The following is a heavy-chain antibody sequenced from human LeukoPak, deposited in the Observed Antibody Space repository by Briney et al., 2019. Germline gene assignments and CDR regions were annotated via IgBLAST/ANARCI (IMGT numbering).Heavy chain of an antibody. CDR1: ENPLSASH. Sequence: PGGSLTLLCRPSENPLSASHMNWVPQAPGKGLEWVFYNKWGSGAIYYADSVKGRFAISRDNAENSLYLQTSNVRAEDTALYYCARVSRVFIVSGYIYYMDVWGKGTPVTVSS. J-gene: IGHJ6*03. D-gene: IGHD3-22*01. CDR2: NKWGSGAI. V-gene: IGHV3-48*04. CDR3: ARVSRVFIVSGYIYYMDV.